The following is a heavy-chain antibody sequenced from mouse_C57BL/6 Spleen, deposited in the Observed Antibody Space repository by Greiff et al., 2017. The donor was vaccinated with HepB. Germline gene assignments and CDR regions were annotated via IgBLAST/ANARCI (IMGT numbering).Heavy chain of an antibody. V-gene: IGHV5-16*01. Sequence: DVQLVESEGGLVQPGSSMKLSCTASGFTFSDYYMAWVRQVPEKGLEWVANINYDGSSTYYLDSLKSRFIISRDNAKNILYLQMSSLKSEDTATYYCARVDYGSSYGYWGQGTTLTVSS. CDR3: ARVDYGSSYGY. CDR1: GFTFSDYY. CDR2: INYDGSST. J-gene: IGHJ2*01. D-gene: IGHD1-1*01.